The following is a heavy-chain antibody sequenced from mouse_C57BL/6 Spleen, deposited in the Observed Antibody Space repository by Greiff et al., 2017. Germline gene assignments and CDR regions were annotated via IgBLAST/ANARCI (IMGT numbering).Heavy chain of an antibody. J-gene: IGHJ2*01. Sequence: VQLQQSGTVLARPGASVKMSCKTSGYTFTSYWMHWVKQRPGQGLEWIGAIYPGNSDTSYNQKFKGKAKLTAVTSASTAYMELSSLTNEDSAVYYCTRGPDYYGSSYYFDYWGQGTTLTVSS. D-gene: IGHD1-1*01. CDR2: IYPGNSDT. V-gene: IGHV1-5*01. CDR3: TRGPDYYGSSYYFDY. CDR1: GYTFTSYW.